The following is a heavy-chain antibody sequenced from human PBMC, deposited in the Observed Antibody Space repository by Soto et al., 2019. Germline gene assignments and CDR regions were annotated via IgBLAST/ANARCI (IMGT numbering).Heavy chain of an antibody. CDR3: AREAIVAGATTGMDV. J-gene: IGHJ6*02. V-gene: IGHV1-46*01. D-gene: IGHD1-26*01. Sequence: ASVKVSCKASGYTFSSYGISWVRQAPGQGLEWMGVINPGYPAGRSTTYAQKFQGRVTMTTDTSTSTVYMELSRLRSDDTAVYYCAREAIVAGATTGMDVWGQGTTVTVSS. CDR1: GYTFSSYG. CDR2: INPGYPAGRST.